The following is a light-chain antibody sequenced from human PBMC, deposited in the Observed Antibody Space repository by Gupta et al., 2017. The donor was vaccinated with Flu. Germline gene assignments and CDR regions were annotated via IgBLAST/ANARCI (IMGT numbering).Light chain of an antibody. CDR2: VGS. J-gene: IGKJ4*01. Sequence: PSSLSASVGDRVTISCRASQSVSKYVTWYQQRPGKAPNLLISVGSTLQSGVPSRFSGSESGTEFTLTISRLQPENSATYYCQQVVSDPHTFGGGTKLEIK. V-gene: IGKV1-39*01. CDR1: QSVSKY. CDR3: QQVVSDPHT.